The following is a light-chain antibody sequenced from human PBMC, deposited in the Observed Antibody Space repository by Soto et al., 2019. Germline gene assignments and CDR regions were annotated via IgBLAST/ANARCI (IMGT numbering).Light chain of an antibody. CDR3: QQYNNWPLT. CDR1: QTVRNNY. Sequence: EFVLTQSPGTLSLSPGERATLSCRASQTVRNNYLAWYQQKPGQAPRLLIYDASSRATGIPDRFSGSGYGREFTLTISSLQSEDSSVYYCQQYNNWPLTFGGGTKV. J-gene: IGKJ4*01. V-gene: IGKV3-20*01. CDR2: DAS.